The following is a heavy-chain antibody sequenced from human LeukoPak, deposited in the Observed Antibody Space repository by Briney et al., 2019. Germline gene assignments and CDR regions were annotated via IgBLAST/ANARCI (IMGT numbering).Heavy chain of an antibody. CDR1: GFTFSSSA. D-gene: IGHD3-3*01. CDR3: AKMRSILDGYSDY. J-gene: IGHJ4*02. V-gene: IGHV3-23*01. Sequence: GGSLTLSCAASGFTFSSSAMSWVSQAPGNGLEWVSAISGSGDSTYYTDSVKGWFSICRDIPKNTLYMKMNGMRVDDTAVYYCAKMRSILDGYSDYWGQGTLVTVSS. CDR2: ISGSGDST.